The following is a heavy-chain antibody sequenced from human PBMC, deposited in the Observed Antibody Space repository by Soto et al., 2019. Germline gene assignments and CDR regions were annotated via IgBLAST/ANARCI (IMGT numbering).Heavy chain of an antibody. V-gene: IGHV1-3*01. CDR2: INAGNGNT. J-gene: IGHJ6*02. Sequence: ASVKVSCKASGYTFTSYAMHWVRQAPGQRLEWMGWINAGNGNTKYSQKVQGRVTITRDTSASTAYMELSSLRSEDTAVYYCASRSGYYISYGMDVWGQGTTVTVSS. CDR3: ASRSGYYISYGMDV. D-gene: IGHD3-3*01. CDR1: GYTFTSYA.